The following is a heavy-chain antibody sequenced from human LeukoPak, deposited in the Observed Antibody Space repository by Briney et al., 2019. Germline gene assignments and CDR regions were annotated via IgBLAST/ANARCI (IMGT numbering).Heavy chain of an antibody. D-gene: IGHD1/OR15-1a*01. J-gene: IGHJ4*02. CDR2: IYHSGST. Sequence: SETLSLTCTVSGYSISSGYYWGWIRQPPGKGLEWIGSIYHSGSTYYNPSLKSRVTISVDTSKNQFSLKLSSVTAADTAVYYCARGALNNLGYWGQGTLVTVSS. CDR1: GYSISSGYY. CDR3: ARGALNNLGY. V-gene: IGHV4-38-2*02.